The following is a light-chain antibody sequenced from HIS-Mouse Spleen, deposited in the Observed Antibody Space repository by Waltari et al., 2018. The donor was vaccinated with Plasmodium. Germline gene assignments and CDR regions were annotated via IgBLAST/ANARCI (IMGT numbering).Light chain of an antibody. CDR2: DVS. J-gene: IGLJ3*02. CDR3: CSYAGSYTWV. Sequence: QSALTQPRSVSGSPGQSVTISCTGTSLDVVCYDYVSWYQQHPGKAPKLMIYDVSKRPSGVPDRFSGSKSGNTASLTISGLQAEDEADYYCCSYAGSYTWVFGGGTKLTVL. CDR1: SLDVVCYDY. V-gene: IGLV2-11*01.